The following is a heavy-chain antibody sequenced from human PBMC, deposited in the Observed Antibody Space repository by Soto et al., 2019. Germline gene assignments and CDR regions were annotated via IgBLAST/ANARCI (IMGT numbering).Heavy chain of an antibody. CDR3: ARHAYGDYEFDC. CDR1: GGSIRSYY. V-gene: IGHV4-59*08. J-gene: IGHJ4*02. D-gene: IGHD4-17*01. CDR2: IYYSGST. Sequence: SETLSLTCTVSGGSIRSYYWSWIRQPPGKGLEWIGYIYYSGSTNYNPSLKSRVTISVDTSKNQFSLKLSSVTAADTAVYYCARHAYGDYEFDCWGQGTLVTVSS.